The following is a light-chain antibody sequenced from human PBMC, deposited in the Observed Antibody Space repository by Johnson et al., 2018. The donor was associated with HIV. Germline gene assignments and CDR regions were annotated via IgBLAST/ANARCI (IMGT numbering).Light chain of an antibody. CDR1: SSNIGNNY. CDR2: ENN. Sequence: QSVLTQPPSVSAAPGQKVTISCSGSSSNIGNNYVSWYQQLPGTAPKLLIYENNKRPSGIPDRFSGYKSGTSATLGITGLQNGDEADYYCGTWDSSLSGLYVFGTGTKVTVL. CDR3: GTWDSSLSGLYV. J-gene: IGLJ1*01. V-gene: IGLV1-51*02.